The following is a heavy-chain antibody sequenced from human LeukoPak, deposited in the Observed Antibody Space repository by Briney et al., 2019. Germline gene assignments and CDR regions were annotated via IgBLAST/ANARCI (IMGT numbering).Heavy chain of an antibody. CDR1: GFTFSSFA. CDR3: ARAAPSAGTVVDY. J-gene: IGHJ4*02. V-gene: IGHV3-23*01. CDR2: ISDNGGRK. D-gene: IGHD6-13*01. Sequence: PGGSLRLSCVASGFTFSSFAMTWVRQAPGKGLEWVSSISDNGGRKYHADSVRGRFSISRDNAKNTLFLQMNSLRAEDTAVYYCARAAPSAGTVVDYWGQGTLVTVSS.